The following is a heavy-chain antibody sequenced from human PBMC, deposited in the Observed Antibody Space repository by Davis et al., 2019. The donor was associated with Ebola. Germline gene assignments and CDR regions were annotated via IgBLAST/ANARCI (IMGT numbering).Heavy chain of an antibody. Sequence: GQSLTISCAASGFTVSSNYMSWVRQAPGKGLEWVSVIYSGGSTYYADSVKGRFTISRDNSKNTLYLQMNSLRAEDTAVYYCARDRGVYCSSTSCYPYGMDVWGQGTTVTVSS. V-gene: IGHV3-66*01. CDR1: GFTVSSNY. CDR3: ARDRGVYCSSTSCYPYGMDV. J-gene: IGHJ6*02. D-gene: IGHD2-2*01. CDR2: IYSGGST.